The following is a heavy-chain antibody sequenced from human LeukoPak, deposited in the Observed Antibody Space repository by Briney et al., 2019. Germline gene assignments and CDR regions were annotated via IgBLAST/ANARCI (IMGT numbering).Heavy chain of an antibody. CDR3: ARERSQNWFDP. Sequence: SETLSLTCAVYGGSFSGYYWSWIRQPPGKGLEWIGEINHSGSTNYNPSLKSRVTISVDPSKNQFSLKLSSVTAADTAVYYCARERSQNWFDPWGQGTLVTVSS. V-gene: IGHV4-34*01. CDR2: INHSGST. D-gene: IGHD1-1*01. J-gene: IGHJ5*02. CDR1: GGSFSGYY.